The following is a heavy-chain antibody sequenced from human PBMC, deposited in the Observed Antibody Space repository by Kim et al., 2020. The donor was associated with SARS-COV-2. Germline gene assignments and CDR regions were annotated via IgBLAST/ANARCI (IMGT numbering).Heavy chain of an antibody. J-gene: IGHJ4*02. D-gene: IGHD6-19*01. CDR1: GGSISSSSYY. V-gene: IGHV4-39*07. CDR3: ARDLGVAGTGDY. Sequence: SETQSLTCTVSGGSISSSSYYWGWIRQPPGKGLEWIGSIYYSGSTYYNPSLKSRVTISVDTSKNQFSLKLSSVTAADTAVYYCARDLGVAGTGDYWGQGT. CDR2: IYYSGST.